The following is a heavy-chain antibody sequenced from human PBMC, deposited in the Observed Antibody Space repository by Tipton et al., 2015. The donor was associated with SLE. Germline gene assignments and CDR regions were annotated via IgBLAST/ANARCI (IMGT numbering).Heavy chain of an antibody. CDR1: GGSIGRGGYY. CDR3: ARGYEGSGSYNWFDL. Sequence: TLSLTCTVSGGSIGRGGYYWTWIRQHPGKGLEWIGYSYYSTSTYYNPSLKSRVTISEDTSKNQFSLKLRSVTAADTAVYYCARGYEGSGSYNWFDLWGQGTLVTVSS. CDR2: SYYSTST. V-gene: IGHV4-31*03. D-gene: IGHD3-10*01. J-gene: IGHJ5*02.